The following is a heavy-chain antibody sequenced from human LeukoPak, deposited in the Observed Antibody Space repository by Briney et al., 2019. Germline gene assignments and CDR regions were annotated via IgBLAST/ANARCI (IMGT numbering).Heavy chain of an antibody. V-gene: IGHV3-21*01. CDR1: GFTFNNYI. Sequence: GGSLRLSCAASGFTFNNYIMNWVRQAPGKGLEWVSSISSSSDYIYYADSVKGRFTISRDNAKNSLYLQMNSLRAEDTAVYYCARDGPGSGSPDYWGQGTLVTVSS. J-gene: IGHJ4*02. CDR2: ISSSSDYI. D-gene: IGHD1-26*01. CDR3: ARDGPGSGSPDY.